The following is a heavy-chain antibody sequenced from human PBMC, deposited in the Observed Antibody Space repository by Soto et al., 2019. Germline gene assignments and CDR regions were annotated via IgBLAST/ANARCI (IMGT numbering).Heavy chain of an antibody. CDR2: INAGNGNT. CDR1: GYTFTSYA. Sequence: QVQLVQSGAEVKKPGASVKVSCKASGYTFTSYAMHWVRQAPGQRLEWMGWINAGNGNTKYSQKFQGRVTITRDTSASTAYMELSSLRSEDTAVYYCARVTVAGTPFYGYWGQGTLVTVSS. V-gene: IGHV1-3*01. CDR3: ARVTVAGTPFYGY. D-gene: IGHD6-19*01. J-gene: IGHJ4*02.